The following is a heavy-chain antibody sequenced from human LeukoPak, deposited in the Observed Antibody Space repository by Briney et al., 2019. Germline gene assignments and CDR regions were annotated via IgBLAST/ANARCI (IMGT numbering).Heavy chain of an antibody. CDR3: ARDTAGGFDY. CDR2: ISSSSFFI. V-gene: IGHV3-21*01. Sequence: GGSLRLSCVASGFTFSTYTMNWVRQAPGKGLEWVSSISSSSFFISYADSVKGRFTISRDNAKKSLYLQMYSLRVEDTALYYCARDTAGGFDYWGQGTLVTVSS. J-gene: IGHJ4*02. CDR1: GFTFSTYT. D-gene: IGHD3-16*01.